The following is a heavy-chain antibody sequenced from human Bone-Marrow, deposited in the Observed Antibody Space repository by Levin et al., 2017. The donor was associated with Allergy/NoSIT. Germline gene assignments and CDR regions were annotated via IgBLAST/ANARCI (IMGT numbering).Heavy chain of an antibody. CDR1: GYTLTNYG. Sequence: ASVKVSCKASGYTLTNYGISWVRQAPGQGLEWMGWISGDNDNKKYGQNVRGRVTLTTDTSANTAYMELISLTSDDTAIYYCAREPSDYDSDNYYYYGMDVWGQGTTVTVSS. CDR2: ISGDNDNK. CDR3: AREPSDYDSDNYYYYGMDV. V-gene: IGHV1-18*01. J-gene: IGHJ6*02. D-gene: IGHD5-12*01.